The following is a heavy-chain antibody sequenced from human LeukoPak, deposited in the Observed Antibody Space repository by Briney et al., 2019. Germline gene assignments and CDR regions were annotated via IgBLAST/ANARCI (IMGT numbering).Heavy chain of an antibody. J-gene: IGHJ4*02. V-gene: IGHV3-30-3*01. CDR2: ISYDGSNK. CDR1: GFTFSSYA. CDR3: ARGETPSSGWYYFDY. Sequence: PGGSLRLSCAASGFTFSSYAMHWVRQAPGKGLEWVAVISYDGSNKYYADSVKGRFTISRDNSKNTLYLQMNSLRAEDTAVYYCARGETPSSGWYYFDYWGQGTLVTVSS. D-gene: IGHD6-19*01.